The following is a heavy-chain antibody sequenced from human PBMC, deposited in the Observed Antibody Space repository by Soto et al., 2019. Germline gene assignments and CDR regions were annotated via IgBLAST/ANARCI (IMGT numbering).Heavy chain of an antibody. Sequence: GGSLRLSCAASGFTFSSYAMSWVRQAPGRGLEWVSAISGSGGSTYYADSVKGRFTISRDNSKNTLYLQMNSLRAEDTAVYYCAKVLAVAGMGPFDYWGQGTLVTVSS. J-gene: IGHJ4*02. CDR1: GFTFSSYA. CDR2: ISGSGGST. V-gene: IGHV3-23*01. D-gene: IGHD6-19*01. CDR3: AKVLAVAGMGPFDY.